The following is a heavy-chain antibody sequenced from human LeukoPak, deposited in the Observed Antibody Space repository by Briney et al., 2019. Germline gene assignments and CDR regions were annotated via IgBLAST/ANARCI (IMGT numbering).Heavy chain of an antibody. CDR1: GFTFSNYA. D-gene: IGHD2-21*02. V-gene: IGHV3-23*01. CDR3: AKRLGDQRAFDY. J-gene: IGHJ4*02. Sequence: PGGSLRLSCAASGFTFSNYAMSWVRQAPGKPLEWVSGISGTSGTINYADPVKGRFTISRDNSKNTVYLQMNSLRAEDTAVYYCAKRLGDQRAFDYWGQGTLVTVSS. CDR2: ISGTSGTI.